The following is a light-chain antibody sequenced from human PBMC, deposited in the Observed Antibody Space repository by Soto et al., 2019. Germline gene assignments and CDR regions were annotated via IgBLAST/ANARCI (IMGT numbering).Light chain of an antibody. CDR2: GAS. V-gene: IGKV3-20*01. CDR3: QQYGSSPWK. J-gene: IGKJ1*01. Sequence: EIVLTQSPVTLSLSQVDRATLSFMASQSVSSSYLAWYQQKPGQAPRLLIFGASSRATGIPDRFSGSGSGTDFTLTISRLEPEDFAVYYCQQYGSSPWKCGQGTKGDIK. CDR1: QSVSSSY.